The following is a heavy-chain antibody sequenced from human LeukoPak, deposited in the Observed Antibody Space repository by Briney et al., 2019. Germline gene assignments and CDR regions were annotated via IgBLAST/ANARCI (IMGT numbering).Heavy chain of an antibody. V-gene: IGHV3-7*01. CDR3: ARTSYDSSGYYLGDY. D-gene: IGHD3-22*01. J-gene: IGHJ4*02. CDR1: GFTFSSYW. CDR2: IKPDGSDE. Sequence: PGGSLRLSCVVSGFTFSSYWMSWVRQAPGKGLEWVANIKPDGSDEYYVDSVKGRFTISRDNAKNSLHLQMNSLRAEDTAVYYGARTSYDSSGYYLGDYWGQGTLVTVSS.